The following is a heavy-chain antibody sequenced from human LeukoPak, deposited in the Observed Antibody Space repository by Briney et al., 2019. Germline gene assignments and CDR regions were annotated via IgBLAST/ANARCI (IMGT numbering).Heavy chain of an antibody. D-gene: IGHD6-6*01. Sequence: PSETLSLTCAVYGGSFSGYYWSWIRQPPGKGLEWIGEINHSGSTNYNPSLKSRVTISVDTSKNQFSLKLSSVTAADTAVYYCARHSSIAALGYWGREPWSPSPQ. CDR2: INHSGST. V-gene: IGHV4-34*01. CDR3: ARHSSIAALGY. J-gene: IGHJ4*02. CDR1: GGSFSGYY.